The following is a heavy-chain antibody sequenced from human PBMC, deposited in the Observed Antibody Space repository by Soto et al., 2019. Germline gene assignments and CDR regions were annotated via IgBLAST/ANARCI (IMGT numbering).Heavy chain of an antibody. CDR2: IYYSGST. CDR1: GGSISSSSYY. J-gene: IGHJ4*02. V-gene: IGHV4-39*01. CDR3: ARHASVLEWLFSHLDY. Sequence: SETLSLTCTVSGGSISSSSYYWGWIRQPPGKGLEWIGSIYYSGSTYYNPSLKSRVPISVDTSKNQFSLKLSSVTAADTAVYYCARHASVLEWLFSHLDYWGQGTLVTVSS. D-gene: IGHD3-3*01.